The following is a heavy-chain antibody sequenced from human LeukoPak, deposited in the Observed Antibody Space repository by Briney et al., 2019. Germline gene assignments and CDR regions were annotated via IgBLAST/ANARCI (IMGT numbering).Heavy chain of an antibody. V-gene: IGHV4-34*01. J-gene: IGHJ6*02. CDR1: GGSFSGYY. CDR2: INRSGST. D-gene: IGHD1-7*01. Sequence: PSETLSLTCAVYGGSFSGYYWSWIRQPPGKGLEWIGEINRSGSTNYNPSLKSRVTISVDTSKNQFSLKLSSVTAADTAVYYCARGFWNYGPIYYYYGMDVWGQGTTVTVSS. CDR3: ARGFWNYGPIYYYYGMDV.